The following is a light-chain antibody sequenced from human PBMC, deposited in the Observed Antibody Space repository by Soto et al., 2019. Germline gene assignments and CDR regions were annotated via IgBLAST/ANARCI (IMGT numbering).Light chain of an antibody. CDR3: SSYTSSSTRV. CDR2: DVS. V-gene: IGLV2-14*03. J-gene: IGLJ1*01. CDR1: SSDVGGYKF. Sequence: QSALTQPASVSGSPGQSITISCTGTSSDVGGYKFVSWYVHHPGKAPKLMIYDVSNRPSGVSNRFTGSKSGNMASLTISGLQAEDEADYYCSSYTSSSTRVFGTGTKVTVL.